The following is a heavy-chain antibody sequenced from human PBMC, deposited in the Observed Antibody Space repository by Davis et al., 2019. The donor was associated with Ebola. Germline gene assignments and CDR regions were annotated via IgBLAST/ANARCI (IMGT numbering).Heavy chain of an antibody. Sequence: GGSLRLSCAASGFTFDDYAMHWVRQAPGKGLEWVSGISWNSDSRGYADSVKGRFTISRDNAKNSLYLQMNSLRAEDTAVYYCARRTIFGVVIILGDAFDIWGQGTMVTVSS. CDR2: ISWNSDSR. CDR3: ARRTIFGVVIILGDAFDI. V-gene: IGHV3-9*01. CDR1: GFTFDDYA. J-gene: IGHJ3*02. D-gene: IGHD3-3*01.